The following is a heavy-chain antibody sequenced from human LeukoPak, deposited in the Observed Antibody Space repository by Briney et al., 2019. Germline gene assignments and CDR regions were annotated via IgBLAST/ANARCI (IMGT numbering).Heavy chain of an antibody. CDR1: GFTFSNAW. J-gene: IGHJ4*02. CDR2: IKSKTDGGTT. Sequence: GGSLRLSCAASGFTFSNAWMSWVRQAPGKGLEWVGRIKSKTDGGTTDYAAPVKGRFTISRDDSKNTLYLQMNSLKTEDTAVYYCTTTYCYDSSGYYYGDYWGQGTLVTVSS. V-gene: IGHV3-15*01. CDR3: TTTYCYDSSGYYYGDY. D-gene: IGHD3-22*01.